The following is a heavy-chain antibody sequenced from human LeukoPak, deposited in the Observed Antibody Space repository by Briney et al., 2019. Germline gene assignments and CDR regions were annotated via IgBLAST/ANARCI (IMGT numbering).Heavy chain of an antibody. V-gene: IGHV3-48*03. Sequence: PGGSLRLSCAASGFTFSSYEINWVRQAPGKGLEWVSYISSSGSTIYYADSVKGRFTISRDNAKNSLYLQMNSLRAEDTAVYYCARDSAGDAFDIWGQGTMVTVSS. D-gene: IGHD2-15*01. CDR1: GFTFSSYE. CDR2: ISSSGSTI. CDR3: ARDSAGDAFDI. J-gene: IGHJ3*02.